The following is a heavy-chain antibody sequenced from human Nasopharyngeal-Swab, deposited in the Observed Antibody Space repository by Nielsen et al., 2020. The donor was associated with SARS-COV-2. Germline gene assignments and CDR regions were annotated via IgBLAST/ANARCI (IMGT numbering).Heavy chain of an antibody. J-gene: IGHJ4*02. CDR3: AKLRLDFCWSPFDY. CDR2: INGSGDST. D-gene: IGHD3-3*01. CDR1: GFTVSSNY. Sequence: GSLKISCAASGFTVSSNYMSWVRQAPGKGLEWVSGINGSGDSTYSADSVKGRFTLSRDNSKNTLFLLLNSLGPDDAALYYCAKLRLDFCWSPFDYWGPGTLVAVSS. V-gene: IGHV3-53*01.